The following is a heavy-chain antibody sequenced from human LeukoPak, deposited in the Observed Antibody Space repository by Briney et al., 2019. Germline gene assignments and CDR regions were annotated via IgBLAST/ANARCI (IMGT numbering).Heavy chain of an antibody. J-gene: IGHJ4*02. CDR3: ARVFLFRTLPAANEDFDY. CDR2: ISAYNGNT. CDR1: GYTFTSYG. Sequence: ASVKVSCKASGYTFTSYGISWVRQAPGQGLEWMGWISAYNGNTNYAQKLQGRVTMTTDTSTSTAYMELRSLRSDDTAVYYCARVFLFRTLPAANEDFDYWGQGTLVTVSS. V-gene: IGHV1-18*01. D-gene: IGHD2-2*01.